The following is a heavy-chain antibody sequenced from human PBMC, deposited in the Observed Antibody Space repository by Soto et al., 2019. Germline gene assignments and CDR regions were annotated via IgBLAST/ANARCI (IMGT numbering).Heavy chain of an antibody. J-gene: IGHJ4*02. V-gene: IGHV3-20*04. CDR1: GFIFEDYG. CDR2: INWSGAST. CDR3: ARNRRGGGYYFVY. Sequence: DVQLVESGGGVVRPGGSLSLSCVGSGFIFEDYGMNWVRQSPGKRREWLSFINWSGASTVYRDSVRGRFTISRDNAKNSLDLQMIRLRAEDTALYYCARNRRGGGYYFVYWGQGSLVTVSS.